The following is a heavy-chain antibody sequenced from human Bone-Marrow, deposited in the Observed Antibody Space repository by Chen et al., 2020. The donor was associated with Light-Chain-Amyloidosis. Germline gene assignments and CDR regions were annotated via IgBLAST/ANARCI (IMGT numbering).Heavy chain of an antibody. V-gene: IGHV1-69*01. CDR3: ARVVWVGGFPDY. J-gene: IGHJ4*02. D-gene: IGHD2-15*01. CDR2: IIPILGTA. Sequence: QVQLVQSGAEVKKPGSSVKVSCKASGGTFNTYAINWVRQAPGQGLEWMGGIIPILGTASYAQKFQGRVTITADEASSTAYMELSSLTSGDTAVYYCARVVWVGGFPDYWGQGTLVTVSS. CDR1: GGTFNTYA.